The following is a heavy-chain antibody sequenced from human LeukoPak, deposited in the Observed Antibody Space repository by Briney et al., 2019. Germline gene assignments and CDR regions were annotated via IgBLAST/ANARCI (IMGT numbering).Heavy chain of an antibody. D-gene: IGHD6-13*01. CDR1: GFTFSNYA. CDR2: ISSTGGST. J-gene: IGHJ4*02. Sequence: GGSLRLSCAASGFTFSNYAMSWVRQAPGKGLEWVSGISSTGGSTYYADSVKGRFTISRDNSKNTLYLEMNSLRAEDTAVYFCAKVAGSWSNVGYWGQGTLVTVSS. V-gene: IGHV3-23*01. CDR3: AKVAGSWSNVGY.